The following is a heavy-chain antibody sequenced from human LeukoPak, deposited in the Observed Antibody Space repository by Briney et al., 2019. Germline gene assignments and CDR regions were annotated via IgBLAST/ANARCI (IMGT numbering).Heavy chain of an antibody. D-gene: IGHD3-9*01. Sequence: ASVKVPCKASGYTFTSYDINWVRQATGQGLEWMGWMNPNRGNTGYAQKFQGRVTMTRNTSISTAYMELSSLRSEDTAVYYCARALQYYDILTGYYKGYYYYYMDVWGKGTTVTVSS. V-gene: IGHV1-8*01. CDR3: ARALQYYDILTGYYKGYYYYYMDV. CDR1: GYTFTSYD. J-gene: IGHJ6*03. CDR2: MNPNRGNT.